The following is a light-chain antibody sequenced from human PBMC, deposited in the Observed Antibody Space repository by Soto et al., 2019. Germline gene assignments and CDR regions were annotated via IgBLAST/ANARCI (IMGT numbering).Light chain of an antibody. V-gene: IGLV2-23*01. J-gene: IGLJ3*02. CDR1: SSDVGSYNL. CDR3: CSYAGRSTLV. Sequence: QSALTQPASVSGSPGQSNTISCTGSSSDVGSYNLVSWHQQYPGKAPKLMIYEGSKRPLGVSNRFSGSKSGNTASLTISGLEAEDEADYYCCSYAGRSTLVFGGGTKLTVL. CDR2: EGS.